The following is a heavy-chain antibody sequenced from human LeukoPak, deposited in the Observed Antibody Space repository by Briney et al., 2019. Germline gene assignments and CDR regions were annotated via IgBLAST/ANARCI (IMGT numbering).Heavy chain of an antibody. J-gene: IGHJ6*03. CDR3: ARSVSHYYYMDV. CDR2: IYTSGST. CDR1: GGSISSYY. V-gene: IGHV4-4*09. Sequence: SETLSLTCTVSGGSISSYYWSWIRQPPGKGLEWIGYIYTSGSTNYNPSLKSRVTISVNTSKNQFSLKLSSVTAADTAVYYCARSVSHYYYMDVWGKGTTVTVSS. D-gene: IGHD4-11*01.